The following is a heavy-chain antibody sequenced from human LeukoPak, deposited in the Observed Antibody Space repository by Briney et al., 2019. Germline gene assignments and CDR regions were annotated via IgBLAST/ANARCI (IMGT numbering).Heavy chain of an antibody. V-gene: IGHV3-7*01. CDR2: IRQDGGEK. D-gene: IGHD6-13*01. CDR1: GFTFSSYW. CDR3: ARDGTAAGPYFDL. Sequence: GGSLRPSCAVSGFTFSSYWMNWVRQAPGKGLEWVASIRQDGGEKSYVDSVKGRFTISRDNTKNSLYLQMSSLRAEDTAVYYCARDGTAAGPYFDLWGQGTLVTVSS. J-gene: IGHJ4*01.